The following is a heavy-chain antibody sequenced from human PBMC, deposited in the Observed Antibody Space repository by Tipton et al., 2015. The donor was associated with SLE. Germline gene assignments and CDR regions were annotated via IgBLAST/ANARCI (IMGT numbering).Heavy chain of an antibody. CDR2: IYTSGST. V-gene: IGHV4-61*02. D-gene: IGHD3-10*01. CDR3: ARDLNYYGSGSYKGWFDP. CDR1: GGSISSGSYY. Sequence: PGLVKPSETLSLTCTVSGGSISSGSYYWSWIRQPAGKGLEWIGRIYTSGSTNYNPSLKSRVTISVDTSKNQFSLKLSSVTAADTAVYYCARDLNYYGSGSYKGWFDPWGQGTLVTVSS. J-gene: IGHJ5*02.